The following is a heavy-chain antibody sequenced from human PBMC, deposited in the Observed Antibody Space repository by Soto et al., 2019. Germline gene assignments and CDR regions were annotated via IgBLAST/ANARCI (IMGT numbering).Heavy chain of an antibody. D-gene: IGHD2-15*01. J-gene: IGHJ5*02. CDR1: GGSISSSSYY. CDR2: IYYSGST. CDR3: ARHEHGLDCSGGSCYGSNWFDP. Sequence: QLQLQESGPGLVKPSETLSLTCTVSGGSISSSSYYWGWIRQPPGKGLEWIGSIYYSGSTYYNPSLKSRVTISVDTSKNRFSLKLSSVTAADTAVYYCARHEHGLDCSGGSCYGSNWFDPWGQGTLVTVSS. V-gene: IGHV4-39*01.